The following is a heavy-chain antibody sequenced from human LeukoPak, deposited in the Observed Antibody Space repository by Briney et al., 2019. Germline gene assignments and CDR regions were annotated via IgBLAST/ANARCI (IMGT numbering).Heavy chain of an antibody. J-gene: IGHJ4*02. CDR2: ISWNSGTM. V-gene: IGHV3-9*01. CDR3: AKDINPYYYDSSGPLGGPFDN. D-gene: IGHD3-22*01. CDR1: GFSFDDYA. Sequence: GGSLRLSCAVSGFSFDDYAMHWVRQAPGKGLEWVSGISWNSGTMDYADSLKGRFTISRDNAKNSLYLQMNSLRAEDTALYYCAKDINPYYYDSSGPLGGPFDNWGQGTLVTVSS.